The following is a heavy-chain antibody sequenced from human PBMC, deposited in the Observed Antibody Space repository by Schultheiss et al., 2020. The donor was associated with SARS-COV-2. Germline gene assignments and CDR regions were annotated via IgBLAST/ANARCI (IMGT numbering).Heavy chain of an antibody. CDR1: GGTFSSYA. Sequence: SVKVSCKASGGTFSSYAISWVRQAPGQGLEWMGGIIPIFGTANYAQKFQGRVTITADESTSTAYMELSSLRSEDTAVYYCARAPRITMIVVVFQWGGDFDPWGQGTLVTVSS. CDR2: IIPIFGTA. D-gene: IGHD3-22*01. J-gene: IGHJ5*02. V-gene: IGHV1-69*13. CDR3: ARAPRITMIVVVFQWGGDFDP.